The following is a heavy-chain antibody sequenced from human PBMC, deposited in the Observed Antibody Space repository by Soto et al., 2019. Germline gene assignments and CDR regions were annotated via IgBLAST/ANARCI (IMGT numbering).Heavy chain of an antibody. CDR3: AREGVAAFDY. CDR2: ISHDGSNK. Sequence: QVQLVESGGGVVQPGRSLRLSCAASGFTFSSYAMHWVRQAPGKGLEWVAVISHDGSNKYYADSVKGRFTISRDNSKNTLYLQMNSLRAEDTAVYYCAREGVAAFDYCGQGTLVTVSS. J-gene: IGHJ4*02. D-gene: IGHD3-3*01. CDR1: GFTFSSYA. V-gene: IGHV3-30-3*01.